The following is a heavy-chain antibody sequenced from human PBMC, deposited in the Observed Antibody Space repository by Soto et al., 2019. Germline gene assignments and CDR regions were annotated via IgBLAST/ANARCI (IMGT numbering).Heavy chain of an antibody. V-gene: IGHV3-30*03. CDR3: ARTRSAWSDFHYYSLDV. CDR2: ISYDSTKT. D-gene: IGHD1-26*01. Sequence: GWSLTLSCAASGFTFNSYGMHWIRQGPGHGLEWVAFISYDSTKTYYADAVKGRFTISRDNSNSALYVQMNSLTGEDTSVYYCARTRSAWSDFHYYSLDVWGQGTTVTVSS. J-gene: IGHJ6*02. CDR1: GFTFNSYG.